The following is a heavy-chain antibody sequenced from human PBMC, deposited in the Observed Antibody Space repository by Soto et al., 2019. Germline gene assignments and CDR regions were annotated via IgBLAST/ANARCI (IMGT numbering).Heavy chain of an antibody. CDR1: GFTFDDYA. D-gene: IGHD6-6*01. CDR2: ISWSSGSI. CDR3: AKTLRRGYSSSFDY. V-gene: IGHV3-9*01. J-gene: IGHJ4*02. Sequence: PGGSLRLSCAASGFTFDDYAMHWARQAPGKGLEWVSGISWSSGSIGYADSVKGRFTISRDNAKNSLYLQMNSLRAEDTALYYCAKTLRRGYSSSFDYWGQGTLVTVSS.